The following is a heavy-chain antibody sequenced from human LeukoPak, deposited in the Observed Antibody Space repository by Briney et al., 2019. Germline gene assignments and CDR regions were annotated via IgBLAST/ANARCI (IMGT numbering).Heavy chain of an antibody. D-gene: IGHD1-14*01. CDR2: INHSGST. V-gene: IGHV4-34*01. CDR3: ARTGRGDY. Sequence: SETLSLTCTVSGGSISSYYWSWIRQPPGKGLEWIGEINHSGSTNYNPSLKSRVTISVDTSKNQFSLKLSSVTAADTAVYYCARTGRGDYWGQGTLVTVSS. CDR1: GGSISSYY. J-gene: IGHJ4*02.